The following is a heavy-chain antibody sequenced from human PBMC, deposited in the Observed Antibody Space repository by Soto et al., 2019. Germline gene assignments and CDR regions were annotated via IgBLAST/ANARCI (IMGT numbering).Heavy chain of an antibody. CDR2: IYYSGST. J-gene: IGHJ4*02. CDR3: AREDRYYDSSGYLDY. CDR1: GGSISSGGYY. Sequence: SETLSLTCPVSGGSISSGGYYWSWIRQHPGKGLEWIGYIYYSGSTYYNPSLKSRVTISVDTSKNQFSLKLSSVTAADTVVYYCAREDRYYDSSGYLDYWGQGTLVTVSS. V-gene: IGHV4-31*03. D-gene: IGHD3-22*01.